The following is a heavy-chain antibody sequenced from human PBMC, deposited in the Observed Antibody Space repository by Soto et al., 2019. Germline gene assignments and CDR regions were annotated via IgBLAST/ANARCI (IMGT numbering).Heavy chain of an antibody. CDR1: GFTFSSYE. CDR3: AKRQAIGAAAKNFDF. Sequence: GGSLRLSCAASGFTFSSYEMNWVRQAPGKGLEWVSYISSSGSTIYYADSVKGRFTISRDNAKNSLYLQMNSLRAEDTAVYFCAKRQAIGAAAKNFDFWGQGARVTVSS. J-gene: IGHJ4*02. V-gene: IGHV3-48*03. D-gene: IGHD6-13*01. CDR2: ISSSGSTI.